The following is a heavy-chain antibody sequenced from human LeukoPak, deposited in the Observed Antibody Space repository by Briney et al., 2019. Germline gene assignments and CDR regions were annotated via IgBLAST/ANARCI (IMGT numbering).Heavy chain of an antibody. J-gene: IGHJ4*02. CDR3: ARADSSGYSLDENFDY. V-gene: IGHV1-69*04. CDR1: AATLSSYA. Sequence: ASVNVSCSASAATLSSYAINLVRQAHGQGLEWIGRIIPIFGIVNYAQNFQGRVTITADKSTNTAYMKLSSLRSEYTAFYYGARADSSGYSLDENFDYWGQGNLVTASS. CDR2: IIPIFGIV. D-gene: IGHD3-22*01.